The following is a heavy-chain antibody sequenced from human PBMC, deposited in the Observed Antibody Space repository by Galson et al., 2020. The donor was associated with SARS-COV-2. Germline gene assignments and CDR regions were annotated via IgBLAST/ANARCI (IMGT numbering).Heavy chain of an antibody. CDR2: ISSSGSTE. D-gene: IGHD3-10*01. J-gene: IGHJ4*02. Sequence: GGSLRLSCAASGFTFRDYYMTWIRQAPGKGLEWVSYISSSGSTEYYADSVKGRFTFSRDNAKNSLYLQMNSLRAEDTALYYCARGAYYYGSGSFLAPFGYWGQGSLVTVSS. CDR1: GFTFRDYY. V-gene: IGHV3-11*01. CDR3: ARGAYYYGSGSFLAPFGY.